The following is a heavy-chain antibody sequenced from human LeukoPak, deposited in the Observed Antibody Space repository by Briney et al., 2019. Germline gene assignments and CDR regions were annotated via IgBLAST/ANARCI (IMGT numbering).Heavy chain of an antibody. J-gene: IGHJ4*02. CDR2: IYYSGST. CDR3: ARDTVLKDYFDY. D-gene: IGHD4-23*01. CDR1: GGSISSYY. V-gene: IGHV4-59*01. Sequence: SETLSLTCTVSGGSISSYYWSWIRQPPGKGLEWIGYIYYSGSTNYNPSLKSRVTISVDTSKNQFSLKLSSVTAADTAVYYCARDTVLKDYFDYWGQGTLVTVSS.